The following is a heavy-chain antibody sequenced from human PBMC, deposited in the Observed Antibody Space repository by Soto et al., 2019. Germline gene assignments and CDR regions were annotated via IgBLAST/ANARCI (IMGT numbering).Heavy chain of an antibody. D-gene: IGHD3-10*01. CDR2: MNPNSGNT. Sequence: ASVKVSCKASGYTFTSYDINWVRQATGQGLEWMGWMNPNSGNTGYAQKFQGRVTMTRNTSISTAYMELSSLRSEDTAVYYCAKDEEGIYTQSTFDYWGQGTLVTVSS. CDR3: AKDEEGIYTQSTFDY. J-gene: IGHJ4*02. CDR1: GYTFTSYD. V-gene: IGHV1-8*01.